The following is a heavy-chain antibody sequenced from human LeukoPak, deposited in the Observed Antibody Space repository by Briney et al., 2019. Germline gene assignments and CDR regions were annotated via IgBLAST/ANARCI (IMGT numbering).Heavy chain of an antibody. CDR3: AKATSSGWGYAFNV. CDR1: GFTFHDYT. V-gene: IGHV3-43*01. CDR2: IRWDGGEI. D-gene: IGHD6-19*01. J-gene: IGHJ3*01. Sequence: PGGSLRLSCAGSGFTFHDYTMHWVRQPPGKGLEWVSLIRWDGGEIHYADSLKGRFTISRDNSKNSLFLQMNSLGIEDTALYYCAKATSSGWGYAFNVWGRGTMVTVSA.